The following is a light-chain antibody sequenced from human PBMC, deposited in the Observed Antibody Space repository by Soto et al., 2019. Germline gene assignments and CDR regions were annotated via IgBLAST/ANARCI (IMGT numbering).Light chain of an antibody. CDR2: GAS. V-gene: IGKV3D-15*01. CDR1: QSVSSN. Sequence: EIVMTQSPATQSVSPGERATLSSRASQSVSSNLAWYQQKPGQAPRLLIYGASIRATGIPARFSGSGSGTEFTLTISSLQSEDFAVYYCQQYNNWPPLTFGGGTKVEIK. J-gene: IGKJ4*01. CDR3: QQYNNWPPLT.